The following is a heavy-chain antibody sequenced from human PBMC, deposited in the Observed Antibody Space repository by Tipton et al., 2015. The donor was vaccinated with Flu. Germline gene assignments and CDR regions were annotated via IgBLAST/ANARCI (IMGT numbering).Heavy chain of an antibody. V-gene: IGHV4-4*07. J-gene: IGHJ5*02. Sequence: LRLSCTVPGDSISNYYWGWIRQPAGKGLQWIGRIYTSGSTDYNPSLKGRVTMSVDTSRNQFSLRLSSVTAADTAVYFCAREAAPTPGAGYQYESWDQGKLVTVSS. CDR3: AREAAPTPGAGYQYES. D-gene: IGHD3-10*01. CDR2: IYTSGST. CDR1: GDSISNYY.